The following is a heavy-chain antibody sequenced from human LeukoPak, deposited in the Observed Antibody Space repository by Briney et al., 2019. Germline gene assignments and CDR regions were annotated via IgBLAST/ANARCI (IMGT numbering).Heavy chain of an antibody. V-gene: IGHV3-23*01. D-gene: IGHD6-19*01. Sequence: GGSLRLSCAASGFTFRSYAMSWVRQAPGKGLEWVSAISGSGGSTYYADSVKGRFTISRGNSKNTLYLQMNSLRAEDTAVYYCAKDRASSGWGLVYWGQGTLVTVSS. CDR1: GFTFRSYA. J-gene: IGHJ4*02. CDR2: ISGSGGST. CDR3: AKDRASSGWGLVY.